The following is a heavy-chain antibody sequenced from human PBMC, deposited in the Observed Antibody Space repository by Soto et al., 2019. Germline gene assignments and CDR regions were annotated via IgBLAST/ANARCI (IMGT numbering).Heavy chain of an antibody. Sequence: DVQLVESGGGLVQPGGSLKLSCAASGFTFSGSAMHWVRQASGKGLEWVGRIRSKANSYATAYAASVKGRFTISRDDSKNTAYLQMNSLKTEDTAVYYCTRPPYYDFWSGYYTGRDNYYYYMDVWGKGTTVTVSS. D-gene: IGHD3-3*01. V-gene: IGHV3-73*01. CDR3: TRPPYYDFWSGYYTGRDNYYYYMDV. J-gene: IGHJ6*03. CDR1: GFTFSGSA. CDR2: IRSKANSYAT.